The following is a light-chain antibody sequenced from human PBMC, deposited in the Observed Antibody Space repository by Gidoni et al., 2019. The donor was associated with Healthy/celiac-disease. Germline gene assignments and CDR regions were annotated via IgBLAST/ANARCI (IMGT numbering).Light chain of an antibody. Sequence: EIVLPHSPATLSLSPGERATFSCRASQSVRSYLAWYQQKPGQAPRLLIYDASNRATGSPARFSGSGSGTDFTRTISSLEPEDFAVYYCQQRSNWPPLTFGGXTKVEIK. CDR3: QQRSNWPPLT. J-gene: IGKJ4*01. V-gene: IGKV3-11*01. CDR1: QSVRSY. CDR2: DAS.